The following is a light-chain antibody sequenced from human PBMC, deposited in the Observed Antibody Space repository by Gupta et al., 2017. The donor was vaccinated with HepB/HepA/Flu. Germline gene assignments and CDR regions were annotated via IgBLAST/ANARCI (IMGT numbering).Light chain of an antibody. CDR2: GAS. Sequence: EIVLTQSPATLSVSPGERATLSCRASQSVSSNLAGYQQKPGQAPRLLIYGASTRATGIPARFSGSGSGTEFTLTISSLQSEDFAVYYCQQYNNWPFFTFGPGTKVDIK. CDR1: QSVSSN. V-gene: IGKV3-15*01. CDR3: QQYNNWPFFT. J-gene: IGKJ3*01.